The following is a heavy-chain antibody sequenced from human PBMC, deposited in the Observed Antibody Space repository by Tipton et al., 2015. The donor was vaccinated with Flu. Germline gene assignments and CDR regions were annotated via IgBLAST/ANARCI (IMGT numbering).Heavy chain of an antibody. CDR1: GGSVNGYF. D-gene: IGHD3-10*02. CDR3: ARLSYYDVDLKNFYFDY. V-gene: IGHV4-59*05. Sequence: TLSLTCTVSGGSVNGYFWSWIRQPPGKGLEWIGGLSYSGSTYYNPSLRSRVVISVDTSKSQFSLKLRSVTAADTAVYYCARLSYYDVDLKNFYFDYWGQGALVTVSS. J-gene: IGHJ4*02. CDR2: LSYSGST.